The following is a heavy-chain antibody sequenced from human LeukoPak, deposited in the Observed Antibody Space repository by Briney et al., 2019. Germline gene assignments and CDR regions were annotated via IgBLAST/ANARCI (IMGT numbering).Heavy chain of an antibody. CDR1: GGTFSSYA. CDR2: IIPIFGTA. J-gene: IGHJ6*03. Sequence: ASVKVSCKASGGTFSSYAISWVRQAPGQGLEWMGGIIPIFGTANYAQKFQGRVTITADDSTSTAYMGLSSLRSADTAVYYCATSVWPPYYYYYYMDVWGKGTTVTVSS. D-gene: IGHD2-8*01. CDR3: ATSVWPPYYYYYYMDV. V-gene: IGHV1-69*13.